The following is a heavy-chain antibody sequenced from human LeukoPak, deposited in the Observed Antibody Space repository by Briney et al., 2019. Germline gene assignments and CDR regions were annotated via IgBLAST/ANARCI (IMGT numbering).Heavy chain of an antibody. V-gene: IGHV3-72*01. CDR2: IREKVNSYTT. CDR3: AKAFCSEKQCTLDS. CDR1: GFTFSAHY. Sequence: PGGSLRLSCAASGFTFSAHYMDWVRQAPGKGLEWVGRIREKVNSYTTVYAASVRGRFTISRDDSTNSVFLQMNSLKTEDTAVYYYAKAFCSEKQCTLDSWGQGTLVSVSS. D-gene: IGHD3-3*01. J-gene: IGHJ4*02.